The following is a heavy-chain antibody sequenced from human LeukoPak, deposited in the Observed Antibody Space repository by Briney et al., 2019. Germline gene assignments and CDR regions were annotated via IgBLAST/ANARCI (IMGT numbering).Heavy chain of an antibody. V-gene: IGHV3-23*01. D-gene: IGHD3-3*01. CDR2: ISGSGGST. Sequence: TGGSLRLSCAASGFTFSSYAMSWVRQAPGKGLEWVSAISGSGGSTYYADSVKGRFTISRDNSKNTLYLQMNSLRAEDTAVYYCAKREYGWDFWSGYRPYDYWGQGTLVTVSS. CDR3: AKREYGWDFWSGYRPYDY. CDR1: GFTFSSYA. J-gene: IGHJ4*02.